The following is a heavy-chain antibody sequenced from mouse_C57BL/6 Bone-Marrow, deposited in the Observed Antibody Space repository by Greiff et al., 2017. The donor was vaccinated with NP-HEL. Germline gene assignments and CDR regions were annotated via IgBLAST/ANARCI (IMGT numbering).Heavy chain of an antibody. V-gene: IGHV1-81*01. D-gene: IGHD4-1*01. CDR3: ARSPSSGTAYYFDY. Sequence: QVQLQQSGAELARPGASVKLSCKASGYTFTSYGISWVKQRTGQGLEWIGEIYPRSGNTYYNEKFKGKATLTADTSSSTAYMELRSLTSEDSAVYFGARSPSSGTAYYFDYWGQGTTLTVSS. CDR1: GYTFTSYG. J-gene: IGHJ2*01. CDR2: IYPRSGNT.